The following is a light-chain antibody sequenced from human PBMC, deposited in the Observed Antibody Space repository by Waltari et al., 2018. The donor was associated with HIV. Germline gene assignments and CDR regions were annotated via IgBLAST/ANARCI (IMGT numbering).Light chain of an antibody. J-gene: IGKJ1*01. CDR2: GAS. V-gene: IGKV3-15*01. CDR1: QSVRSD. Sequence: EIVMTQSPATLSVSPGERATLSCRASQSVRSDLAWYQHKPGQAPRLLIYGASTRATGVPAKFSGSGSGTEFTLTISSLQSEDLAVYYCQQYNKWWTFGQGTKVDIK. CDR3: QQYNKWWT.